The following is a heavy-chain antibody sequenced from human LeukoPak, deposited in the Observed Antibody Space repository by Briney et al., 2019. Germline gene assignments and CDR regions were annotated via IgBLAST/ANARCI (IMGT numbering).Heavy chain of an antibody. D-gene: IGHD3-22*01. CDR2: IYYSGST. J-gene: IGHJ3*02. V-gene: IGHV4-39*07. Sequence: SSETLSLTCTVSGGSISSSSYYWGWIRQPPGKGLEWIGSIYYSGSTYYNPSLKSRVTISVDTSKNQFSLKLSSVTAADTAVYYCARDKSSGYYSVGAFDIWGQGTMVTVSS. CDR3: ARDKSSGYYSVGAFDI. CDR1: GGSISSSSYY.